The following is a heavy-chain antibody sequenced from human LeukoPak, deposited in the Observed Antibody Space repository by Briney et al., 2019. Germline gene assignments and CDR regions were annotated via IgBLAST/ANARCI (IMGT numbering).Heavy chain of an antibody. J-gene: IGHJ4*02. D-gene: IGHD1-26*01. V-gene: IGHV3-30-3*01. Sequence: GGSLRLSCAASGFTFSSYAMHWVRQAPGKGLEWVAVISYDGSNKYYADSVKGRFTISRDNSKNTLYLQMNSLRAEDTAVYYCARLRGSNEGNWGQGTLVTVSS. CDR1: GFTFSSYA. CDR3: ARLRGSNEGN. CDR2: ISYDGSNK.